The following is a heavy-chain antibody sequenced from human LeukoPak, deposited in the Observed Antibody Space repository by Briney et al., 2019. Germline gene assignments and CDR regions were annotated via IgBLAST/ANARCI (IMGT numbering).Heavy chain of an antibody. Sequence: NSSETLSLTCTVSGGSISSYYWSWIRQPPGKGLEWIGYIYYSGSTNYNPSLKSRVTISVDTSKNQFSLKLSSVTAADTAVYYCARVPRGYYDAFDIWGQGTMVTVSS. CDR1: GGSISSYY. V-gene: IGHV4-59*01. CDR3: ARVPRGYYDAFDI. D-gene: IGHD3-22*01. J-gene: IGHJ3*02. CDR2: IYYSGST.